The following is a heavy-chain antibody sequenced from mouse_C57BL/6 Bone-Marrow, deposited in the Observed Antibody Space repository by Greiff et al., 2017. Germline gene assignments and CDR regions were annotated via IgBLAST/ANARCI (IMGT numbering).Heavy chain of an antibody. J-gene: IGHJ4*01. D-gene: IGHD3-1*01. V-gene: IGHV5-4*01. CDR1: GFTFSSYA. Sequence: EVKLVESGGGLVKPGGSLKLSCAASGFTFSSYAMSWVRQTPEKRLEWVATISDGGSYTYYPDNVKGRFTISRDNAKNNLYLQMSHLKSEDTAIYYCARDLGSYAMDYWGQGTSVTVSS. CDR2: ISDGGSYT. CDR3: ARDLGSYAMDY.